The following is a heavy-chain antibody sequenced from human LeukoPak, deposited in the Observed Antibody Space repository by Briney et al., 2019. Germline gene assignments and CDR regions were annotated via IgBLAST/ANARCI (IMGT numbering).Heavy chain of an antibody. CDR2: IIPIFGTA. CDR3: ASGLRFSVGDYYYYMDV. V-gene: IGHV1-69*01. Sequence: GASVKVSCKASGGTFSGYAISWVRQAPGQGLEWMGGIIPIFGTANYAQKFQGRVTITADESTSTAYMELSSLRSEDTAVYYCASGLRFSVGDYYYYMDVWGKGTTVTVSS. D-gene: IGHD3-3*01. J-gene: IGHJ6*03. CDR1: GGTFSGYA.